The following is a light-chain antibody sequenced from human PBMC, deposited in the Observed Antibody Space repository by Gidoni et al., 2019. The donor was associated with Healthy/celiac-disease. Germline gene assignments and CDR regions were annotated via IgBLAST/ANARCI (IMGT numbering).Light chain of an antibody. CDR1: SSDVRGYNY. J-gene: IGLJ2*01. Sequence: SALTQPASVSGSPGQSITISCTGTSSDVRGYNYVSWYQQHPGKAPKLMIYDVSNRPAVVSNRFAGSKAGNTASLTISGLQAEDEADYYCSSYTSSSTPYVVFGGGTKLTVL. CDR3: SSYTSSSTPYVV. CDR2: DVS. V-gene: IGLV2-14*01.